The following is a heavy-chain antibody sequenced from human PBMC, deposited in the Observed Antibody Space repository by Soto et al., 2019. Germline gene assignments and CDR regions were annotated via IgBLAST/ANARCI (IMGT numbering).Heavy chain of an antibody. J-gene: IGHJ6*02. CDR1: GYSFTDYH. V-gene: IGHV1-2*04. CDR3: ARGDSTDCSNGVCSFFYNHDMDV. CDR2: INPKSGGT. Sequence: ASVKVSCKASGYSFTDYHIHWVRQAPGQGLEWLGRINPKSGGTSTAQKFQGWVTMTTDTSISTASMELTRLTSDDTAIYYCARGDSTDCSNGVCSFFYNHDMDVWGQVTTVPVS. D-gene: IGHD2-8*01.